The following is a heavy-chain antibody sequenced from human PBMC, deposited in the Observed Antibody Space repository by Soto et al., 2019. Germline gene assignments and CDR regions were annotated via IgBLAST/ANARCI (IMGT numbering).Heavy chain of an antibody. CDR1: GYTFTSYD. J-gene: IGHJ6*03. Sequence: ASVKVSCKASGYTFTSYDINWVRQATGQGLEWMGWMNPNSGNTGYAQKFQGRVTMTRNTSISTAYMELSSLRSEDTAVYYCARSVSNVYYYYYYMYVWGKGTTVTVSS. CDR3: ARSVSNVYYYYYYMYV. D-gene: IGHD4-4*01. V-gene: IGHV1-8*01. CDR2: MNPNSGNT.